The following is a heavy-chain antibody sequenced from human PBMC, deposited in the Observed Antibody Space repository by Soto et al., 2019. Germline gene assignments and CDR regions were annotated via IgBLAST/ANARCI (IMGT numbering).Heavy chain of an antibody. Sequence: QVQLVQSGAEVRKPGASVKVSCKASGYSFITYAMHWLRQAPGQRLEWMGWINTINGNTEYSQRFQGRITITRDTSATTTYMGLGSLTSEDTAVYFCARRGSSSVDYWGQGTLVTVSS. J-gene: IGHJ4*02. D-gene: IGHD6-13*01. CDR1: GYSFITYA. CDR2: INTINGNT. V-gene: IGHV1-3*04. CDR3: ARRGSSSVDY.